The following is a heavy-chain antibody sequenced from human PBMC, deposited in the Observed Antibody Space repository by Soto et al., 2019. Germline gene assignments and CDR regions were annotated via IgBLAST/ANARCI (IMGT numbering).Heavy chain of an antibody. D-gene: IGHD6-13*01. V-gene: IGHV3-21*01. Sequence: VGSLRLSCAPSGLTFRSFTMHSVRQAPVQGLEWVSTISGNSAYIYYTDALRGRFTISRDNAKNSLHLQMNSLRAEDTAVCYCTRDASRDSSARGWFDPWGPGTLVTVSS. CDR1: GLTFRSFT. CDR3: TRDASRDSSARGWFDP. J-gene: IGHJ5*02. CDR2: ISGNSAYI.